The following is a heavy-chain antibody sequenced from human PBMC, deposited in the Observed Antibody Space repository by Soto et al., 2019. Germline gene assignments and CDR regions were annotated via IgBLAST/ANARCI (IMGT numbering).Heavy chain of an antibody. Sequence: QVQLQQWGAGLLKPSETLSLTCAVYGGSFSGYYWSWLRQPPGKGPEWIGEINHSGNTKYTPSLESRVTISGDTSKNQFSLKLNSVSAAVTAVYYCARTGGMDVWSQGATVTVSS. CDR1: GGSFSGYY. CDR2: INHSGNT. V-gene: IGHV4-34*01. CDR3: ARTGGMDV. J-gene: IGHJ6*02.